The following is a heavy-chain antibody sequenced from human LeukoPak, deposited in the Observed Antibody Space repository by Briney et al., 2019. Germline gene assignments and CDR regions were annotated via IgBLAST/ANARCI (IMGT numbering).Heavy chain of an antibody. J-gene: IGHJ4*02. CDR1: GFTFNTYP. D-gene: IGHD1-1*01. V-gene: IGHV3-23*01. CDR3: GRDWKLDY. Sequence: GGSLRLSCAASGFTFNTYPMSWVRQAPGKGLEWVSAIGDGGDKKYADSVKGRFTISRDNSKNILYLQMSSLRAEDTAIYYCGRDWKLDYWGQGSLVTVSS. CDR2: IGDGGDK.